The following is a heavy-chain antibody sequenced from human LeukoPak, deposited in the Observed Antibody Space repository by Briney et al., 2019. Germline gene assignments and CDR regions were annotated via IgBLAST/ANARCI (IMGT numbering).Heavy chain of an antibody. CDR3: ARDVYDSSGYYAIDY. Sequence: GGSLRLSCAASGFTFSTYSLNWVRQAPGEGLEWVSSISSSSTYIYYADSVKGRFTISRDNAKNSLYLQMNSLRAEDTAVYYCARDVYDSSGYYAIDYWGQGTLVTVPS. CDR2: ISSSSTYI. D-gene: IGHD3-22*01. V-gene: IGHV3-21*01. CDR1: GFTFSTYS. J-gene: IGHJ4*02.